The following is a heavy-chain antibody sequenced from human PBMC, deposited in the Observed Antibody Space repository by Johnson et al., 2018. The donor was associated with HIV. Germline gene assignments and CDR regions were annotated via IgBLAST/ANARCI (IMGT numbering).Heavy chain of an antibody. Sequence: VQLVESGGGVVRPGGSLRLSCAASGFTFHDYAMSWVRQAPGKGLEWVSGINWNGAITGYAGSVKGRFIISRDNAKNTLYLQMNTLRADDTALYYCAKDKSGSYRGAFDIWGQGTMVTVSS. D-gene: IGHD1-26*01. CDR3: AKDKSGSYRGAFDI. CDR1: GFTFHDYA. CDR2: INWNGAIT. J-gene: IGHJ3*02. V-gene: IGHV3-20*04.